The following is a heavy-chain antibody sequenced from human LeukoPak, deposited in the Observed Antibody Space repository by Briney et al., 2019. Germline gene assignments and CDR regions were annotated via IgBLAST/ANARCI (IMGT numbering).Heavy chain of an antibody. D-gene: IGHD3-9*01. V-gene: IGHV4-59*01. CDR1: GGSISSYY. Sequence: SETLSLTCTVSGGSISSYYWSWIRQPPGKGLEWIGYIYYSGSTNYNPSLKSRVTISVDTSKNQFSLKLSSVTAADTAVYYCARGEDILTGYPLDYWGQGTLVTVSS. CDR2: IYYSGST. J-gene: IGHJ4*02. CDR3: ARGEDILTGYPLDY.